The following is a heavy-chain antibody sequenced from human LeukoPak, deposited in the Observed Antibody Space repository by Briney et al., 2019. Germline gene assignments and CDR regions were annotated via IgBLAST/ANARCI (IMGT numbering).Heavy chain of an antibody. Sequence: GGSLRLSCAASGFTVSNNYMSWVRQAPGKGLEWVSVIYSGGSTYYADSVKGRFTISRDNSKNTLYLQMNSLRAEDTAVYYCARDPRASTVTTNYWGQGTLVTVSS. CDR2: IYSGGST. D-gene: IGHD4-17*01. J-gene: IGHJ4*02. CDR3: ARDPRASTVTTNY. CDR1: GFTVSNNY. V-gene: IGHV3-53*01.